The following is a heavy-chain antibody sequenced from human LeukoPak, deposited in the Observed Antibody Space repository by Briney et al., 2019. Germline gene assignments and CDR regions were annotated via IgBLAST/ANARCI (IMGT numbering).Heavy chain of an antibody. CDR2: INHSGST. Sequence: PSETLSLTCAVYGGSFSGYYWSWIRQPPGKGLEWIGEINHSGSTNYNPSLKSRVTISVDTSKNQFSLKLSSVTAADTAVYYCARDPSAMAPFDYWGQGTLVTVSS. V-gene: IGHV4-34*01. D-gene: IGHD5-18*01. CDR1: GGSFSGYY. J-gene: IGHJ4*02. CDR3: ARDPSAMAPFDY.